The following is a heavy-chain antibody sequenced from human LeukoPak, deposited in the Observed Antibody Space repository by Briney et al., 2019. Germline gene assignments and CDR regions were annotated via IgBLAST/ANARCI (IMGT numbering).Heavy chain of an antibody. J-gene: IGHJ5*02. CDR2: IKSKTDGGKT. V-gene: IGHV3-15*01. CDR1: GFTFSNAW. Sequence: GGSLRLSCAASGFTFSNAWMSWVRQAPGKGLEWVGRIKSKTDGGKTDYAAPVKGRFTISSDDSKNTLYLQMNSLKTEDTAVYYCTTEGLDWNYPPFDPWGQGTLVTVSS. CDR3: TTEGLDWNYPPFDP. D-gene: IGHD1-7*01.